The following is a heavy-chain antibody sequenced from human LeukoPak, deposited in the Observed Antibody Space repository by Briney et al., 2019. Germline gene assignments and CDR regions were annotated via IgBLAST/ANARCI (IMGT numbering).Heavy chain of an antibody. CDR3: ARDGSYYDFWSGYYRTPLYYYYYYMDV. J-gene: IGHJ6*03. D-gene: IGHD3-3*01. CDR2: IVLGSGNT. Sequence: SVKVSCKASGFTFTRSAMQWVRQARGQRLEWIGWIVLGSGNTNYAQKFQERVTITRDMSTSTAYMELSSLRSEDTAVYYCARDGSYYDFWSGYYRTPLYYYYYYMDVWGKGTTVTVSS. V-gene: IGHV1-58*02. CDR1: GFTFTRSA.